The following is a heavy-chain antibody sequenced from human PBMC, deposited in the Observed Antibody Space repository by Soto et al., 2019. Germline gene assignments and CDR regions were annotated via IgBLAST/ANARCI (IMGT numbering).Heavy chain of an antibody. CDR1: GYTFTSYY. CDR2: INPSGGST. CDR3: ERDLRLFGGSGSP. D-gene: IGHD3-10*01. J-gene: IGHJ5*02. V-gene: IGHV1-46*01. Sequence: QVQLVQSGAEVKKPGASVKVSCKASGYTFTSYYMHWVRQAPGQGLERMGIINPSGGSTSYAQKFRGSVTMPRDQSSSTVCTELRSLRSEDTAVYYCERDLRLFGGSGSPWGQGTLVTVSS.